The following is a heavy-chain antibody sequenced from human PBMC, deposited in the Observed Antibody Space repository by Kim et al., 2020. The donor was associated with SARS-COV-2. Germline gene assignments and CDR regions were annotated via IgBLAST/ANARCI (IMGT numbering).Heavy chain of an antibody. J-gene: IGHJ6*02. CDR2: ISWNSGSI. V-gene: IGHV3-9*01. CDR3: AKDITGGPFYYDILTGPRRDYYYGMDV. Sequence: GGSLRLSCAASGFTFDDYAMHWVRQAPGKGLEWVSGISWNSGSIGYADSVKGRFTISRDNAKNSLYLQMNSLRAEDTALYYCAKDITGGPFYYDILTGPRRDYYYGMDVWGQGTTVTVSS. CDR1: GFTFDDYA. D-gene: IGHD3-9*01.